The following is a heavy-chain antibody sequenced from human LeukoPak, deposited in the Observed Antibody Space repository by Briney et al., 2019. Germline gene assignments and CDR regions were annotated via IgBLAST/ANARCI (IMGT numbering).Heavy chain of an antibody. Sequence: SETLSLTCTVSGGSISSYYWSWIRQPPGKGLEWIGYIYYSGSTNYNPSLKSRVTISVDTSKNQFSLKLSSVTAADTAVYFGARRRKVVRAGFDYWGQGTRVIVSS. CDR3: ARRRKVVRAGFDY. V-gene: IGHV4-59*01. D-gene: IGHD2-21*01. CDR2: IYYSGST. J-gene: IGHJ4*02. CDR1: GGSISSYY.